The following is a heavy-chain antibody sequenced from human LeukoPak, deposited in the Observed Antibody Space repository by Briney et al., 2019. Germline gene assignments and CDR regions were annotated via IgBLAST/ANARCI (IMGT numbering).Heavy chain of an antibody. D-gene: IGHD3-9*01. CDR3: ARLRYFDWSNLDY. CDR2: INHSGST. V-gene: IGHV4-39*07. CDR1: GGTISSSNDY. J-gene: IGHJ4*02. Sequence: SETLSLTCSVFGGTISSSNDYWAWIRQRPGKGLEWIGEINHSGSTDYNPSLKSRVTISVDTSKTQFSLKLSSVTAAQTAVYYCARLRYFDWSNLDYWGQGNLVTVSS.